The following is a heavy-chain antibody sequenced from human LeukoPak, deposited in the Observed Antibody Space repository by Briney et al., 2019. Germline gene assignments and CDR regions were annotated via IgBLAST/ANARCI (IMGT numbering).Heavy chain of an antibody. J-gene: IGHJ6*02. CDR2: ISAYNGNT. CDR3: ARVADYGSGSYYKPHYYYGMDV. D-gene: IGHD3-10*01. CDR1: GYTFNSYG. V-gene: IGHV1-18*01. Sequence: ASVKVSCKASGYTFNSYGISWVRQAPGQGLEWMGWISAYNGNTKSAQNLQGRVTMTTDTSTSTAYMELRSLRSDNTAVYYCARVADYGSGSYYKPHYYYGMDVWGQGTTVTVSS.